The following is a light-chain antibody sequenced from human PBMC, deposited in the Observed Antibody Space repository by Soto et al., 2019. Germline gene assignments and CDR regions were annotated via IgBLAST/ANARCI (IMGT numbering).Light chain of an antibody. CDR3: SSYASSSTLV. V-gene: IGLV2-14*01. Sequence: QSALTQPASVSGSPGQSITISCTGTSSDVGGYDYVSWYQQHPGKVPKLMIYDVSSRPSGVSNRFSGSKSGNTASLTISGLQAEDEADYYCSSYASSSTLVFGGGTKLT. CDR1: SSDVGGYDY. J-gene: IGLJ2*01. CDR2: DVS.